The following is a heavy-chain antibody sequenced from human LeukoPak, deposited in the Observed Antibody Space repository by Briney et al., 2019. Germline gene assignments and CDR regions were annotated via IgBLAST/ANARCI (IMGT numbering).Heavy chain of an antibody. J-gene: IGHJ4*02. V-gene: IGHV3-48*02. CDR1: GFTFSTYG. CDR2: INSRRDSV. Sequence: GGSLRLSCAASGFTFSTYGMNWVRQAPGKRLEWVSYINSRRDSVYYADSVKSRFTISRDNAENSMFLQMNSLSDEETAVYYCARAMRSGYDYWGQGTLVTVSS. CDR3: ARAMRSGYDY. D-gene: IGHD5-12*01.